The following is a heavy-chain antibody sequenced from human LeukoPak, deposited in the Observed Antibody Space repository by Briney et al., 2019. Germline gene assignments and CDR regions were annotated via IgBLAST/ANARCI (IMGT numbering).Heavy chain of an antibody. CDR1: GGSFSGYY. Sequence: SETLSLTCAVYGGSFSGYYWSWIRQPPGKGLEWIGEINHSGGTNYNPSLKSRVTISVDTSKNHFSLKLSSVTAADTAVYYCARGDTMVQPGIAARPGYWGQGTLVTVSS. CDR3: ARGDTMVQPGIAARPGY. CDR2: INHSGGT. V-gene: IGHV4-34*01. D-gene: IGHD6-6*01. J-gene: IGHJ4*02.